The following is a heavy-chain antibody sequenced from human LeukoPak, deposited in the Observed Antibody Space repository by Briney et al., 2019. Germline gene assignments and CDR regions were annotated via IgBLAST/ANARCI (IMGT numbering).Heavy chain of an antibody. CDR3: ARVPDWTYVPDY. D-gene: IGHD3-16*01. CDR2: IKSSNT. Sequence: PSETLSLTCTVSGGSISSDRFYWTWVRQPAGKGLEWIGRIKSSNTNYNPPLKSRVSISLDTSTNQFSLKLSSLTAADTAVYYCARVPDWTYVPDYWGQGPLVTVSS. CDR1: GGSISSDRFY. J-gene: IGHJ4*02. V-gene: IGHV4-61*02.